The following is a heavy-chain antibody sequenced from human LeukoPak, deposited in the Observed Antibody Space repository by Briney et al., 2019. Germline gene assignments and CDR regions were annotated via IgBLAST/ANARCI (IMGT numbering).Heavy chain of an antibody. J-gene: IGHJ5*02. V-gene: IGHV1-2*04. CDR3: ARGGPYCGGDCYSILEDNWFDP. CDR1: GYTFTGYY. Sequence: ASVKVSCKASGYTFTGYYMHWVRQAPGQGLEWMGWINPNSGGTNYAQKFQGWVTMTRDTSISTAYMELSRLRSDDTAVYYCARGGPYCGGDCYSILEDNWFDPWGQETLVTVSS. CDR2: INPNSGGT. D-gene: IGHD2-21*02.